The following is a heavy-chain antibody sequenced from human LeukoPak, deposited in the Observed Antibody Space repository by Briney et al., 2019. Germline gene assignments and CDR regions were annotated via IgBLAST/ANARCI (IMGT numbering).Heavy chain of an antibody. CDR2: INPNSGGT. J-gene: IGHJ6*02. Sequence: ASVKVSCKASGYTFTGYYMHWVRQAPGQGLEWMGWINPNSGGTNYAQKFQGRVTMTRDTSISTAYMELSRQRSDDTAVYYCASRWELLYGMDVWGQGTTVTVSS. V-gene: IGHV1-2*02. CDR3: ASRWELLYGMDV. CDR1: GYTFTGYY. D-gene: IGHD1-26*01.